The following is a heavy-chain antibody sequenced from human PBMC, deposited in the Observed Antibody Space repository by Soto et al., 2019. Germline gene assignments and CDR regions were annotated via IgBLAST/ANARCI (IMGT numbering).Heavy chain of an antibody. D-gene: IGHD4-17*01. CDR3: ARHSEDTVTPDN. CDR1: GYSFYSYW. Sequence: EVQLVQSGAEVKKPGESLKISCKASGYSFYSYWIGWVRQMPGKGLEWMGIIYPGDSEIRYSPAFQGQVTISADISITTAYVQWNSLKASDSAVYYCARHSEDTVTPDNWGQGTLVTVSP. V-gene: IGHV5-51*01. J-gene: IGHJ4*02. CDR2: IYPGDSEI.